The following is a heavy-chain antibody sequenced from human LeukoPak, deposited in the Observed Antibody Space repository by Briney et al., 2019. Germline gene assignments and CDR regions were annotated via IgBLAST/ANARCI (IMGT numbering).Heavy chain of an antibody. CDR3: ARDSMGGATATGGLGAFDI. J-gene: IGHJ3*02. CDR1: GFTFSSYA. V-gene: IGHV3-30-3*01. Sequence: GGSLRLSCAASGFTFSSYAMHWARQAPGKGLEWVAVISYDGSNKYYADSVKGRFTISRDNSKNTLYLQMNSLRAEDTAVYYCARDSMGGATATGGLGAFDIWGQGTTVTVSS. D-gene: IGHD1-26*01. CDR2: ISYDGSNK.